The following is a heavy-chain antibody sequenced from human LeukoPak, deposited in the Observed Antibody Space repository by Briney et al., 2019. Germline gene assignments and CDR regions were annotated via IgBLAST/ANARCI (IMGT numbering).Heavy chain of an antibody. CDR1: VGSTCISY. CDR2: IYYGGGT. V-gene: IGHV4-59*01. Sequence: PSETLCLTRVVSVGSTCISYWSWVCHPPGEGLWWVSHIYYGGGTNHNPSLKSRVTISVDTPKHQFSLKLSSVTAADTAVYYCARDGGITLVRGVTYMDVWGKGTTVTVSS. J-gene: IGHJ6*03. D-gene: IGHD3-10*01. CDR3: ARDGGITLVRGVTYMDV.